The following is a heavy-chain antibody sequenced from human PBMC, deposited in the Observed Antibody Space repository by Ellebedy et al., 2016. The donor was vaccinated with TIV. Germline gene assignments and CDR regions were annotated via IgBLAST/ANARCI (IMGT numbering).Heavy chain of an antibody. CDR3: ARGDYGSGSYYPYYYYYYGMDV. CDR1: GGSISSYY. V-gene: IGHV4-34*01. CDR2: INHSGST. D-gene: IGHD3-10*01. J-gene: IGHJ6*02. Sequence: SETLSLTXTVSGGSISSYYWSWIRQPPGKGLEWIGEINHSGSTNYNPSLKSRVTISVDTSKNQFSLKLSSVTAADTAVYYCARGDYGSGSYYPYYYYYYGMDVWGQGTTVTVSS.